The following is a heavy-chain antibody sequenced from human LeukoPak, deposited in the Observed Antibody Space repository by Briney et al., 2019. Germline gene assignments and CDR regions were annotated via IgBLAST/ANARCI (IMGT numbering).Heavy chain of an antibody. CDR1: GGSINSYY. Sequence: SETLSLTCTVSGGSINSYYGNWIRQPPGKGLEWIGYIYYSGSTSYNPSLKSRVTISVDMSKNQFSLKVNSVTAADTAVFYCASFSESDAFDIWGQGTMVTVSS. J-gene: IGHJ3*02. V-gene: IGHV4-59*12. CDR2: IYYSGST. CDR3: ASFSESDAFDI. D-gene: IGHD2/OR15-2a*01.